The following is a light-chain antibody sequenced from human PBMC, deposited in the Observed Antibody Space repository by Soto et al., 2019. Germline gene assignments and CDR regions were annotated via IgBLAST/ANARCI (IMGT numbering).Light chain of an antibody. V-gene: IGLV2-14*01. Sequence: QSALTQPRSVSGSPGQSVTISCTGTSSDVGAYNYVSWYQQHPGKAPKVMIYEVTNRPSGVSNRFSGSKSGNTASLTISGLQAEDEADYYCSSYTSSSTLVFGGGTKLTVL. CDR3: SSYTSSSTLV. J-gene: IGLJ3*02. CDR1: SSDVGAYNY. CDR2: EVT.